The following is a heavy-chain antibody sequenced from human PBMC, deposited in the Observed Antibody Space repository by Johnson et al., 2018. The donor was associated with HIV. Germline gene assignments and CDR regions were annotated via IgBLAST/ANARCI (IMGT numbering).Heavy chain of an antibody. D-gene: IGHD3-10*01. CDR3: ARAEIYEGRVGDFAFDL. CDR1: GFTFRSYG. CDR2: ISYDGSKK. V-gene: IGHV3-30*03. Sequence: QVQLVESGGGVVQPGRSLRLSCAASGFTFRSYGMHWVRQAPGKGLEWVAVISYDGSKKYHADSVKGRFTISRDNAKNSLYLQMNSLRAEDTAVYYCARAEIYEGRVGDFAFDLWGRGTMVTVAS. J-gene: IGHJ3*01.